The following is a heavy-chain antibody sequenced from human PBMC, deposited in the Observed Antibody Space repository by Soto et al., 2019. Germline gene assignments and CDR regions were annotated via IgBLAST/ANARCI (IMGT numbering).Heavy chain of an antibody. Sequence: QVQLQESGPGLVKPSGTLSLTCAVSGDSISNSRWWTWVRQPPGKGLEWIGDIFHSGDTNYNPSLKSRVFISVDKSQNPFSLKVSSVTAPDAAVYSCAYGTGWYRHDVWGEGTLVTVSS. CDR1: GDSISNSRW. CDR2: IFHSGDT. CDR3: AYGTGWYRHDV. V-gene: IGHV4-4*02. J-gene: IGHJ3*01. D-gene: IGHD6-19*01.